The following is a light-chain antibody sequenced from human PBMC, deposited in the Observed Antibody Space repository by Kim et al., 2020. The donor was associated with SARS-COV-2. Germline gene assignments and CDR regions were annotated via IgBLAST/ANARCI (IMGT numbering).Light chain of an antibody. CDR3: QQRDSWPPAVS. CDR1: QSIDTS. V-gene: IGKV3-11*01. Sequence: PWERATLSCRARQSIDTSLAWYQHRPGQAPRLLVYDASIRATGVPDRFSGSGSGTDFTLTISSLEPEDFSTYYCQQRDSWPPAVSFGGGTKVDIK. CDR2: DAS. J-gene: IGKJ4*01.